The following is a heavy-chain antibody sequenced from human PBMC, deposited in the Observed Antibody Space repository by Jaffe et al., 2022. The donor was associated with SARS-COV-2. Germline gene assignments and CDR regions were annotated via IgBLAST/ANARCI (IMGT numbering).Heavy chain of an antibody. J-gene: IGHJ4*02. D-gene: IGHD2-8*01. CDR1: GFAFSNYW. Sequence: EVQLVESGGGLVQPGGSLRLSCAASGFAFSNYWMGWVRQAPGKGLEWVANIKPDGREKYHVDSVEGRFTISRDNAKNSLYLQMNSLRVDDTAVYYCAGAGAYGYWGQGTLVTVSS. CDR2: IKPDGREK. V-gene: IGHV3-7*01. CDR3: AGAGAYGY.